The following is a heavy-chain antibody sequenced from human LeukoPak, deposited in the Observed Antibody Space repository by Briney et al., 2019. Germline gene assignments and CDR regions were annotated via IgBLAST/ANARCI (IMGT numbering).Heavy chain of an antibody. J-gene: IGHJ4*02. V-gene: IGHV1-3*01. CDR3: AMSVEMPPNPSFDY. Sequence: ASVKVSCKTSGYIFTPHHIHWMRQATGQGLELLGWVSAANNPEYSQKFQGRVVITRDASATTSYLELNSLRSEDTAVYYCAMSVEMPPNPSFDYWGQGTLVTVSS. D-gene: IGHD5-24*01. CDR1: GYIFTPHH. CDR2: VSAANNP.